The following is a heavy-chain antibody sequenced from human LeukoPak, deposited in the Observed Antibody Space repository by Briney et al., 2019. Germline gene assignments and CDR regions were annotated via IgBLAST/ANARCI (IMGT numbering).Heavy chain of an antibody. Sequence: PGGSLRVSCTASGIYFSGTAMSWVRQAPGTGLEWVSAISHDAMNAYYADSVKGRFTISRDNSKKTVSLEMSSLTAADTGMYYCAKDGAQYSSGPECDPRAQGALVTVSP. J-gene: IGHJ5*02. CDR1: GIYFSGTA. CDR3: AKDGAQYSSGPECDP. D-gene: IGHD6-19*01. CDR2: ISHDAMNA. V-gene: IGHV3-23*01.